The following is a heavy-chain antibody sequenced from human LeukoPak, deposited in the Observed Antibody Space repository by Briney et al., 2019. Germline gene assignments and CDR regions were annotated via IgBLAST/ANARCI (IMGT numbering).Heavy chain of an antibody. Sequence: SETLSLTCTVSGGSISSYYWSWIRQPAGKGLEWIGRIYTSGGTNYNPSLKSRVTMSVDTSKNQFSLKLSSVTAADTALYYCARVNYYYYYMDVWGKGTTVTISS. J-gene: IGHJ6*03. CDR1: GGSISSYY. V-gene: IGHV4-4*07. CDR3: ARVNYYYYYMDV. CDR2: IYTSGGT.